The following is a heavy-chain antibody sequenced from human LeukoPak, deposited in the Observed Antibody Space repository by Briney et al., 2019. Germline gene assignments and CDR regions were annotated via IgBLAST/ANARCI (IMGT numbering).Heavy chain of an antibody. CDR1: GFTFGSYD. V-gene: IGHV3-33*01. D-gene: IGHD6-13*01. Sequence: AGGSLRLSCAASGFTFGSYDMYWVRQAPGKGLEWVAVIFYDGSNKYCADSVKGRFTISRDNSKNTLYLQMNSLRADDTALYYCARVGIAAPGYYGMDVWGQGTTVTVSS. CDR3: ARVGIAAPGYYGMDV. CDR2: IFYDGSNK. J-gene: IGHJ6*02.